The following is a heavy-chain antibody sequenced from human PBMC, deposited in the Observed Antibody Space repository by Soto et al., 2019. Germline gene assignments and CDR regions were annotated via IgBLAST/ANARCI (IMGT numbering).Heavy chain of an antibody. Sequence: PSETLSLTCAVYGGSFSGYYWSWIRQPPGKGLEWIGEISHRGITNYSPSLKSRVTISVDRSKNQFSLKLSSVTAADTAMYYCARGVGYCSGGKCNSPGCYFDYWGQGIQVTVSS. CDR1: GGSFSGYY. CDR3: ARGVGYCSGGKCNSPGCYFDY. D-gene: IGHD2-15*01. J-gene: IGHJ4*02. V-gene: IGHV4-34*01. CDR2: ISHRGIT.